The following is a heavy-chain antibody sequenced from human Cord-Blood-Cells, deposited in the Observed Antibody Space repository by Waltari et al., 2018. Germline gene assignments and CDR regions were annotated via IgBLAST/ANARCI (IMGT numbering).Heavy chain of an antibody. CDR3: AMLSGYDRARGYFDY. D-gene: IGHD5-12*01. J-gene: IGHJ4*02. V-gene: IGHV1-69*06. CDR1: GGTFSSYA. Sequence: QVQLVQSGAEVKKPGSSVKVSCQASGGTFSSYAISWGRQAPGEGLGWMGGSNPIFGTANYAQKLQGRVTITADKSTSTAYMELSSLRSEDTAVYYCAMLSGYDRARGYFDYWGQGTLVTVSS. CDR2: SNPIFGTA.